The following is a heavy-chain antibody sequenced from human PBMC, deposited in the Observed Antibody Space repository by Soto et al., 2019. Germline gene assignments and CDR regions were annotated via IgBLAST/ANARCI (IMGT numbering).Heavy chain of an antibody. CDR3: ARVSRRNTFDV. J-gene: IGHJ3*01. Sequence: EVQVVESGGGLVQPGGSLRLSCAGSGFTFNSYWMTWVRQAPGKGLEWVANINTDGSQKHSVDSVKGRFTFSRDNGKNSLYLQMSSLRVEDTAVYYCARVSRRNTFDVWGQGTMVTVSS. CDR2: INTDGSQK. CDR1: GFTFNSYW. V-gene: IGHV3-7*01.